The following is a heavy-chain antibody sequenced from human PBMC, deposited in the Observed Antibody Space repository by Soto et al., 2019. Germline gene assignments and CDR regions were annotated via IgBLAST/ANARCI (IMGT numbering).Heavy chain of an antibody. D-gene: IGHD5-12*01. V-gene: IGHV4-59*01. J-gene: IGHJ4*02. Sequence: QVQLQESGPGLVKPSETLSLTCTVSGGSISSYYWSWIRQPPGKGLEWIGYIYYSGSTNYNPSLKSRVTISVDTSKNQFPLKLSSVTAADTAVYYCARGGRWLQLWDYWGQGTLVTVSS. CDR1: GGSISSYY. CDR3: ARGGRWLQLWDY. CDR2: IYYSGST.